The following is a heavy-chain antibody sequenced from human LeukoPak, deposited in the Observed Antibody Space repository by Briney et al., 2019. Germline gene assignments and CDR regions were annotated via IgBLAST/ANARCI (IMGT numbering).Heavy chain of an antibody. CDR3: ARDRNYGSGSYSLYYYYGMDV. V-gene: IGHV3-21*01. CDR2: ISSSSSYI. CDR1: GFTFSSYS. J-gene: IGHJ6*04. D-gene: IGHD3-10*01. Sequence: GSLRLSCAASGFTFSSYSMNWVRQAPGKGLEWVSSISSSSSYIYYADSVKGRFTISRDNAKNSLYLQMNSLRAEDTAVYYCARDRNYGSGSYSLYYYYGMDVWGKGTTVTVSS.